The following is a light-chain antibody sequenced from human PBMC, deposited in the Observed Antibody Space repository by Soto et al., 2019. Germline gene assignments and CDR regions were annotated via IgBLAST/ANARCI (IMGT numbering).Light chain of an antibody. J-gene: IGLJ1*01. CDR3: QSYDSSLSGYYV. CDR1: SSNIGAGYD. V-gene: IGLV1-40*01. CDR2: GNS. Sequence: QSVLTQPPSVSGAPGQRVTISCTGRSSNIGAGYDVHWYQQLPETAPKLLIYGNSNRPSGVPDRFSGSKSGTSASLAITGLQAEDEADSYCQSYDSSLSGYYVFGTGTKLTVL.